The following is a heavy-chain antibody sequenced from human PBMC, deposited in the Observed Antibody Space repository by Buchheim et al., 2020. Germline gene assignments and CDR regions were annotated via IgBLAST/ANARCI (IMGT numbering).Heavy chain of an antibody. D-gene: IGHD3-16*01. CDR1: GASISSGNYY. CDR2: VYSSGVT. Sequence: QVQLQESGPGLVKPAQTLSLICSVSGASISSGNYYWNWIRQRPGQGLEWIGYVYSSGVTYYSPSLRSRLAISLDPCPHQFSLRLRSVTAADTAVYYCATSRRGTPLVDWGQGSL. J-gene: IGHJ4*02. CDR3: ATSRRGTPLVD. V-gene: IGHV4-31*03.